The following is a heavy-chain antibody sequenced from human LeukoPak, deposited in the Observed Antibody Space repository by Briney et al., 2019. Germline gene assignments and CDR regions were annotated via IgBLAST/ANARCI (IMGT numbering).Heavy chain of an antibody. V-gene: IGHV1-18*01. J-gene: IGHJ4*02. CDR3: ARRGLDY. CDR2: INTYNGDT. CDR1: GGTFSSYA. Sequence: ASVKVSCKASGGTFSSYAISWVRQAPGQGLEWMGWINTYNGDTNYIQKFQGRVTVTADTSTTTAYMELRSLRSDDTAVYYCARRGLDYWGQGTLVTVSS. D-gene: IGHD3-16*01.